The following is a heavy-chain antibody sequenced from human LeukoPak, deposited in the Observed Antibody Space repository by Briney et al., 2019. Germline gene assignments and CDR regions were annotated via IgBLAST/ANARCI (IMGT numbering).Heavy chain of an antibody. CDR1: GGSFSGYY. J-gene: IGHJ6*03. CDR3: ARREPHGDYGGKICYYYYMDV. CDR2: INHSGNT. Sequence: SETLSLTCAVYGGSFSGYYWSWIRQPPGKGLEWIGEINHSGNTNSNPSLKSRVTMSVDTSKNQFSLKLSSLTAADTAMYYCARREPHGDYGGKICYYYYMDVWGKGTTITISS. V-gene: IGHV4-34*01. D-gene: IGHD4-23*01.